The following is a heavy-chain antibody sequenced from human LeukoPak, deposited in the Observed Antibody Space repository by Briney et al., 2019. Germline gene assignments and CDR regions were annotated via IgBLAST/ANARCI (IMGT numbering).Heavy chain of an antibody. J-gene: IGHJ4*02. V-gene: IGHV4-59*08. Sequence: PGGSLRLSCAASGFTFSNAWMSWIRQPPGKGLEWTGYIYYSGSTNYNPSLKSRVTISVDTSKNQFSLKLSSVTAADTAIYYCARAVSGRFDYWGQGTLVTVSS. CDR2: IYYSGST. CDR1: GFTFSNAW. CDR3: ARAVSGRFDY. D-gene: IGHD6-19*01.